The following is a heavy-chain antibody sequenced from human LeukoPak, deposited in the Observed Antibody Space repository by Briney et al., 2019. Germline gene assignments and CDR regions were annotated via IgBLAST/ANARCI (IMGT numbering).Heavy chain of an antibody. V-gene: IGHV4-31*03. CDR2: IYYSGST. Sequence: PSETLSLTCTVSGGSISSGGYYWSWIRQHPGKGLEWIGYIYYSGSTYYNPSLKSRVTISVDTSKTQFSLKLSSVTAADTAVYYCARVRRKVTGFDYWGQGTLVTVSS. D-gene: IGHD4-23*01. CDR3: ARVRRKVTGFDY. J-gene: IGHJ4*02. CDR1: GGSISSGGYY.